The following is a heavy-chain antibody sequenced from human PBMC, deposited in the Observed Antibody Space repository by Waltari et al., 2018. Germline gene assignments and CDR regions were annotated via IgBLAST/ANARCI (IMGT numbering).Heavy chain of an antibody. CDR3: ARGGYSGYDSTFDY. CDR1: GFTVSSNY. V-gene: IGHV3-53*01. Sequence: EVQLVESGGGLIQPGGSLRLSCAASGFTVSSNYMSWVRQAPGKGLGWVSVIYSGGSTYYADSVKGRFTISRDNAKNTLYLQMNSLRAEDTAVYYCARGGYSGYDSTFDYWGQGTLVTVSS. CDR2: IYSGGST. J-gene: IGHJ4*02. D-gene: IGHD5-12*01.